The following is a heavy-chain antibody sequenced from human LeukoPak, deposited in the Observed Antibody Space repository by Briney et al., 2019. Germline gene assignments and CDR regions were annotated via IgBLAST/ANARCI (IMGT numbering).Heavy chain of an antibody. Sequence: SETLSLTCTVSGGSVSSGSYYWTWIRQPPGKGLEWIGYIYYSGSTNYNPSLKSRVTISIDTSKNQFSLKLSSVTAADTAVYYCARGLVGASHFDYWGQGTLVTVSS. CDR1: GGSVSSGSYY. CDR2: IYYSGST. CDR3: ARGLVGASHFDY. D-gene: IGHD1-26*01. J-gene: IGHJ4*02. V-gene: IGHV4-61*01.